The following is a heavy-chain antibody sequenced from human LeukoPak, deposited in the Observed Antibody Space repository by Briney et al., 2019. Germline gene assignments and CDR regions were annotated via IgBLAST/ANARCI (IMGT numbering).Heavy chain of an antibody. CDR3: ARDKRYYGSGSYSLGGNWFDP. D-gene: IGHD3-10*01. CDR2: IYTSGST. V-gene: IGHV4-4*07. Sequence: SETLSLTCAVSGDSITTYYWSWVRQPAGKGLEWIGRIYTSGSTNYNPSLKSRVTISVDTSKNQFSLKLSSVTAADTAVYYCARDKRYYGSGSYSLGGNWFDPWGQGTLVTVSS. CDR1: GDSITTYY. J-gene: IGHJ5*02.